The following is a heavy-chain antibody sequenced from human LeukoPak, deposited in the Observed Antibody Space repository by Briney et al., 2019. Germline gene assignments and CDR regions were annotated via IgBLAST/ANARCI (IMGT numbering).Heavy chain of an antibody. D-gene: IGHD5-24*01. CDR3: AIFVVATINYYYGMDV. CDR2: ISTGSSYM. J-gene: IGHJ6*02. CDR1: GFTFSSYA. Sequence: GGSLRLSCAASGFTFSSYAMNWVRQAPGKGLEWVSSISTGSSYMFYADSVKGRFTISRDNAKNSLYLQMNSLRAEDTAVYYCAIFVVATINYYYGMDVWGQGTTVTVSS. V-gene: IGHV3-21*01.